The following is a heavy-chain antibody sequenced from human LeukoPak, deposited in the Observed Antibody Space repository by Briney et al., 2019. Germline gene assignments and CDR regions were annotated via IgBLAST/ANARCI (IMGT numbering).Heavy chain of an antibody. CDR2: IYYSGST. D-gene: IGHD3-3*01. CDR1: GGSISSYY. CDR3: ARVTDYDFWSGQRDYYYMDV. Sequence: PSETLSLTCTVSGGSISSYYWSWIRQPPGKGLEWIGFIYYSGSTNYNPSLKSRVTISVDTSKNQFSLKLSSVTAADTAVYYCARVTDYDFWSGQRDYYYMDVWGKGTTVTVSS. V-gene: IGHV4-59*01. J-gene: IGHJ6*03.